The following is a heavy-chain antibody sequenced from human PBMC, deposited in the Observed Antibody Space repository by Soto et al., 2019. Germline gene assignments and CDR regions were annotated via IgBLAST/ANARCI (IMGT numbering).Heavy chain of an antibody. Sequence: PSETLSLTCTVSGGSISSSSYYWGWIRQPPGKGLEWIGSIYYSGSTYYNPSLKSRVTISVDTSKNQFSLKLSSVTAADTAVYYCASLPTTVTSAFDIWGQGTMVIVSS. CDR2: IYYSGST. D-gene: IGHD4-17*01. CDR3: ASLPTTVTSAFDI. CDR1: GGSISSSSYY. J-gene: IGHJ3*02. V-gene: IGHV4-39*01.